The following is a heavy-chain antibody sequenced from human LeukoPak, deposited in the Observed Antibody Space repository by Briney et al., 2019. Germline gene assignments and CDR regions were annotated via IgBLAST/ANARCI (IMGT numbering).Heavy chain of an antibody. CDR1: GLTVSSNY. Sequence: GGSLRLSCAASGLTVSSNYMSWVRQAPGKGLEWLSVIYNGDMTYYADSVKGRFTISRDNSKNALYLQMNNLRAEDTAVYYCARANGGNMWRGHYFDRWGQGTLVTVSS. CDR2: IYNGDMT. J-gene: IGHJ4*02. V-gene: IGHV3-66*01. CDR3: ARANGGNMWRGHYFDR. D-gene: IGHD4-23*01.